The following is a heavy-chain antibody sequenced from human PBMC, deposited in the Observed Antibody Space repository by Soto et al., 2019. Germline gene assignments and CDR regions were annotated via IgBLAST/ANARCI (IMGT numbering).Heavy chain of an antibody. CDR2: ITSTSSAI. V-gene: IGHV3-48*01. Sequence: GGSLRLSCAASGFPFSFYSMSWVRQAPGKGLEWISYITSTSSAINYADSVRGRFTISRDNSKNTLYLQMNSLRAEDTAVYYCARNYYDSGGGFDYWGQGTLVTVSS. D-gene: IGHD3-22*01. CDR1: GFPFSFYS. J-gene: IGHJ4*02. CDR3: ARNYYDSGGGFDY.